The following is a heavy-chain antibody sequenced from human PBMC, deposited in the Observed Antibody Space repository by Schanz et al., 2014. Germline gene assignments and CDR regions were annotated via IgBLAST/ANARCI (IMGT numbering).Heavy chain of an antibody. CDR1: GFTFSTYA. CDR2: ISIRGGNT. Sequence: EVQLVESGGGLVQPGGSLRLSCAASGFTFSTYAMTWVRQAPGKGLEWVSSISIRGGNTYYTDSVKGRFTISRDNSKNTLYVQMNSLRAEDTAVYYCAKDWRCTSNSCYAPFDYWGQGALVTVSS. J-gene: IGHJ4*02. CDR3: AKDWRCTSNSCYAPFDY. V-gene: IGHV3-23*04. D-gene: IGHD2-2*01.